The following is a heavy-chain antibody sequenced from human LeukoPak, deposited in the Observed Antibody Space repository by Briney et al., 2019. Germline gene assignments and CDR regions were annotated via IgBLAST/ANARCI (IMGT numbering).Heavy chain of an antibody. Sequence: PGGSLRLSCAASGFTFSSYAMSWVRQAPGKGLEWVSAISGGGGSTYYADSVKGRFTISRDNSKNTLYLQMNSLRAEDTAVYYCAKVLTPSIAVARRTSIDYWGRGTLVTVSS. J-gene: IGHJ4*02. CDR3: AKVLTPSIAVARRTSIDY. D-gene: IGHD6-19*01. V-gene: IGHV3-23*01. CDR1: GFTFSSYA. CDR2: ISGGGGST.